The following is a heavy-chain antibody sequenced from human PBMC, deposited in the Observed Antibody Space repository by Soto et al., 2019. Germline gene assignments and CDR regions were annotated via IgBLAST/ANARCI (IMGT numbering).Heavy chain of an antibody. CDR3: ARDRAPGWAYFYGMDV. J-gene: IGHJ6*02. CDR2: INPSSGST. CDR1: GNTFTSYY. V-gene: IGHV1-46*03. D-gene: IGHD1-26*01. Sequence: QVQLVQSGAEVKKPGASVKVSCKASGNTFTSYYMHWVRQAPGQGLEWMGIINPSSGSTSYAQKFQSRVTMTRDKSTSTVYMELSSLRSKNTAVYYCARDRAPGWAYFYGMDVWGQGTTVTVSS.